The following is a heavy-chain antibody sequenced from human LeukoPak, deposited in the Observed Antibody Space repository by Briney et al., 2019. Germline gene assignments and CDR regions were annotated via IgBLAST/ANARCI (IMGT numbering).Heavy chain of an antibody. CDR3: AGSSGWSGVLDY. J-gene: IGHJ4*02. CDR2: ISYSGST. D-gene: IGHD6-19*01. CDR1: GGSITAYF. V-gene: IGHV4-59*01. Sequence: SETLSLTCSVSGGSITAYFWTWIRQPPGKGLEWIGYISYSGSTNDNPSLKSRVTTSLDTSKNQFSLKLTSVTTAHSAMYYCAGSSGWSGVLDYWGQGTLVTVSS.